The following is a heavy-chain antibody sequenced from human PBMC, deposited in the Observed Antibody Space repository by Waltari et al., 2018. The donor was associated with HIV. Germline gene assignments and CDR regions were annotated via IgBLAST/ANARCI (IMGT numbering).Heavy chain of an antibody. CDR2: IYYSGST. Sequence: QLQLQESGPGLVKPSETLSLTCTVSGGHISSSRYYWGWIRQPPGKGLEWIGSIYYSGSTYYNPSLKSRVTISVDTSKNQFSLKLSSVTAADTAVYYCARPGRGGYFDYWGQGTLVTVSS. D-gene: IGHD3-16*01. CDR3: ARPGRGGYFDY. CDR1: GGHISSSRYY. J-gene: IGHJ4*02. V-gene: IGHV4-39*01.